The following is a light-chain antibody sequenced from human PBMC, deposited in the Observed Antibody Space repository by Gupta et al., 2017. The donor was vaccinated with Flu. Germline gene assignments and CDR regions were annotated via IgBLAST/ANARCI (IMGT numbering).Light chain of an antibody. CDR1: HTVSSNH. CDR3: QQYCNSPRT. J-gene: IGKJ1*01. CDR2: GAS. V-gene: IGKV3-20*01. Sequence: MSSSAEERDTRSFTTRHTVSSNHLAWYQQKSGQAPRLLIYGASSRATGSPDRFSGSGSGTDFTLTIIRLEREDFAVYYCQQYCNSPRTFGQGTKVEVK.